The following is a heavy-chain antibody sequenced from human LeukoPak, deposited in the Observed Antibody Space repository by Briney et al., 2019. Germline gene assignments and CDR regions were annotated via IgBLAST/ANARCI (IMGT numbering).Heavy chain of an antibody. V-gene: IGHV4-4*07. Sequence: SETLSLTCTVSGGSITGYYWSWIRQPAGKGLEWIGRIFTSGNTNYNPSLKGRVTMSVATSKNQFSLKLGSVTAADTAAYYCARGLIGATYAFDIWGQGTVVTVSS. J-gene: IGHJ3*02. D-gene: IGHD1-26*01. CDR3: ARGLIGATYAFDI. CDR1: GGSITGYY. CDR2: IFTSGNT.